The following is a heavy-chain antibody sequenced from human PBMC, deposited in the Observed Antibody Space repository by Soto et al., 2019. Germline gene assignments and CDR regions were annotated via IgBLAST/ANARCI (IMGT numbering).Heavy chain of an antibody. CDR2: IYPGDSDT. CDR3: ASQTYYYDSSGYDDAFDI. Sequence: PGESLKISCKGSGYSFTRYWIGWVRQMPGKGLEWMGIIYPGDSDTRYSPSFQGQVTISADKSISTAYLQWSSLKASDTAMYYCASQTYYYDSSGYDDAFDIWGQGTMVTVSS. V-gene: IGHV5-51*01. CDR1: GYSFTRYW. J-gene: IGHJ3*02. D-gene: IGHD3-22*01.